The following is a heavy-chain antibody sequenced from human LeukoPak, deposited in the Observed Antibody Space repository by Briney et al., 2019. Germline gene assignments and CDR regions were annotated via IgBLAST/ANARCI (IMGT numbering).Heavy chain of an antibody. CDR3: AAITRSSGLLPVY. D-gene: IGHD3-22*01. V-gene: IGHV4-34*01. J-gene: IGHJ4*02. CDR2: INHSGST. Sequence: PSETLSLTCAVYGGSFSDYYWSWIRQPPGKGLEWIGEINHSGSTNYNPSLTSRVTISVDTSKNQFSLKLSSVTAADTAVYYCAAITRSSGLLPVYWGQGTLVTVSS. CDR1: GGSFSDYY.